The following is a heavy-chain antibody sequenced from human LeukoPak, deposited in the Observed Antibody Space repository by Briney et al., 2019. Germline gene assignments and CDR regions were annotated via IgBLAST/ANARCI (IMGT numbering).Heavy chain of an antibody. CDR2: INHSGST. CDR1: GGSFSGYY. J-gene: IGHJ6*03. V-gene: IGHV4-34*01. CDR3: ASVSKYYDFWSGYSPLGWYYYYYMDV. D-gene: IGHD3-3*01. Sequence: SETLSLTCAVYGGSFSGYYWSWIRQPPGKGLEWIGEINHSGSTNYNPSLKSRVTISVDTSKNQFSLKLSSVTAADTAVYYCASVSKYYDFWSGYSPLGWYYYYYMDVWGKGTTVTVSS.